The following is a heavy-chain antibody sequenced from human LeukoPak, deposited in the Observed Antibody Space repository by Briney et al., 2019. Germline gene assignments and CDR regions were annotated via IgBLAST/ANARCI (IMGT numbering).Heavy chain of an antibody. CDR1: GLTFSSYA. CDR3: ANGNRCTSPNCLGYYYFYMDV. V-gene: IGHV3-23*01. Sequence: GGSLRLSCAASGLTFSSYAMNWVRQAPGKGLEWVSGFSGSGGTTYYADSVKGRFTISRDNSKNTLYLQMNRLRAEDTAVYYCANGNRCTSPNCLGYYYFYMDVWGKGTTVTVSS. J-gene: IGHJ6*03. D-gene: IGHD2-8*01. CDR2: FSGSGGTT.